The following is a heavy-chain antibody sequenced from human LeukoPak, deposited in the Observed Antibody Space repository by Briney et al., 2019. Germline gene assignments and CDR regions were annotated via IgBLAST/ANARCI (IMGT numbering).Heavy chain of an antibody. V-gene: IGHV4-4*02. CDR2: ISLSGLT. D-gene: IGHD3-10*01. J-gene: IGHJ4*02. Sequence: PSGTLSLTCGVSGGSISNTNWWSWVRQPPGQGLEWIGEISLSGLTNYNPSLKSRVTVSLDKSKNHLSLNLTSVTAADTAVYYCARHPIWRVRGVIIPSYYFDYWGQGTLVTVSS. CDR3: ARHPIWRVRGVIIPSYYFDY. CDR1: GGSISNTNW.